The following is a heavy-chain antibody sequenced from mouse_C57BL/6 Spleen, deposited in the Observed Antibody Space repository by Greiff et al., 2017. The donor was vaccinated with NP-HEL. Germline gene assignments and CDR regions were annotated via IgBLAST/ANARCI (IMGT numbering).Heavy chain of an antibody. D-gene: IGHD1-1*01. V-gene: IGHV1-26*01. J-gene: IGHJ4*01. CDR1: GYTFTDYY. CDR2: INPNNGGT. CDR3: ARSYYGSRVDY. Sequence: EVQLQQSGPELVKPGASVKISCKASGYTFTDYYMNWVKQSHGKSLEWIGDINPNNGGTSYNQKFKGKATLTVDKSSSTAYMELRSLTSEDSAVYDCARSYYGSRVDYWGQGTSVTVSS.